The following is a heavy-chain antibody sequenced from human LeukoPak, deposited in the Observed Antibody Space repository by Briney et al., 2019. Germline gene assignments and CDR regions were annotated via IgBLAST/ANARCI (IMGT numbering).Heavy chain of an antibody. V-gene: IGHV4-59*01. CDR3: AGYGNYWDWYFDL. Sequence: PSEALSLTCTVSGGSFNSYYWSWIRQPPGKGLEWIGYIYYSGSTNHNPSLKSRVTISIDTSKNQISLRLTSVTAADTAVYYCAGYGNYWDWYFDLWGRGTLVTVSS. J-gene: IGHJ2*01. D-gene: IGHD4-11*01. CDR1: GGSFNSYY. CDR2: IYYSGST.